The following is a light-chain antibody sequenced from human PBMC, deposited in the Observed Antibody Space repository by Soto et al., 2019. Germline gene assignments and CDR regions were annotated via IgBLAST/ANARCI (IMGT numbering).Light chain of an antibody. CDR2: KAS. CDR3: QQYAGYSRT. V-gene: IGKV1-5*03. J-gene: IGKJ1*01. Sequence: DVQMTQSPSTLSASVGDRVTITCRASQSISGWLAWYQQRPGTAPKLMIYKASTLGTGVPSRFSGSGSGTEFTLTINNLQPDDFATYYCQQYAGYSRTFGQGTKVEIK. CDR1: QSISGW.